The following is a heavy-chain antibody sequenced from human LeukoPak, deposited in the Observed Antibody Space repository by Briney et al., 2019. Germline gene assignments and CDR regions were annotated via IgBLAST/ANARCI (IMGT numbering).Heavy chain of an antibody. CDR3: ARHNKYSLYGMDV. Sequence: SETLSLTCTVSGGSISSYYWSWIRQPPGKGLEWIGYIYYSGSTNYNPSLKSRVTISVDTSKNQFSLKLSSVTAADTAVYYCARHNKYSLYGMDVWGQGTTVAVSS. V-gene: IGHV4-59*08. D-gene: IGHD5-18*01. CDR2: IYYSGST. J-gene: IGHJ6*02. CDR1: GGSISSYY.